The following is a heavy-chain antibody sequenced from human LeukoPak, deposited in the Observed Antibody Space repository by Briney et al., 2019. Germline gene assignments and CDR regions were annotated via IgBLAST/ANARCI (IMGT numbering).Heavy chain of an antibody. CDR1: GGSISSGGYY. V-gene: IGHV4-31*03. CDR2: IYYSGST. D-gene: IGHD3-16*02. CDR3: ARDRSGLSPYYYGMDV. Sequence: SETLSLTCTVSGGSISSGGYYWSWIRQHPGKGLEWIGYIYYSGSTYYNPSLKSRVTISVDTSKNQFSLKLSSVTAADTAVYYCARDRSGLSPYYYGMDVWGQGTTVTVSS. J-gene: IGHJ6*02.